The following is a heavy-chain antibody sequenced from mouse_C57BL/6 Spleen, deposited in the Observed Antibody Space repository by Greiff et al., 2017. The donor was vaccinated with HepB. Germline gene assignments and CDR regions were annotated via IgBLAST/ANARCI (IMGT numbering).Heavy chain of an antibody. V-gene: IGHV5-9*01. CDR1: GFTFSSYT. J-gene: IGHJ1*01. Sequence: DVKLVESGGGLVKPGGSLKLSCAASGFTFSSYTMSWVRQTPEKRLEWVATISGGGGNTYYPDSVKGRFTISRDNAKNTLYLQLSSLRSEDTALYYCARGFDGYYGLGYFDVWGPGTTVTVSS. CDR3: ARGFDGYYGLGYFDV. CDR2: ISGGGGNT. D-gene: IGHD2-3*01.